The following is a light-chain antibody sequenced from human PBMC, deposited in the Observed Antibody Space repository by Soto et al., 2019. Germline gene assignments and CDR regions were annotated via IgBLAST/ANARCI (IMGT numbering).Light chain of an antibody. V-gene: IGLV2-14*03. J-gene: IGLJ1*01. Sequence: QSALTQPASVSGSPGQSITISCTGTSSDLGNSNYVSWYQQHPGKAPKLMIYDVNNRPSGISNRFSGSKSASTASLTISGLQAEDEADYYCSSYTSSSLLYVFGTGTKLTVL. CDR1: SSDLGNSNY. CDR3: SSYTSSSLLYV. CDR2: DVN.